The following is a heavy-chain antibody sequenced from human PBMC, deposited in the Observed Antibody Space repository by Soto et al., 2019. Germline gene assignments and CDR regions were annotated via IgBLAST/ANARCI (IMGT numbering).Heavy chain of an antibody. Sequence: SETLSLTCTVSGGSISGHYWSWIRQPPGKGLEYIGYIADIGSTNYNPSLESRVTISVDTSKNQFSLNLRSVTAADTAVYYCARPLAGPGSGWIDSWGQGMLVTVSS. CDR1: GGSISGHY. D-gene: IGHD3-10*01. V-gene: IGHV4-59*08. J-gene: IGHJ5*01. CDR2: IADIGST. CDR3: ARPLAGPGSGWIDS.